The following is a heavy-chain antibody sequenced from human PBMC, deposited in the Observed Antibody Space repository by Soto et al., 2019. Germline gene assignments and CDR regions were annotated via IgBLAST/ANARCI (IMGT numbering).Heavy chain of an antibody. Sequence: QVQVQESGPGLVKPSGTLSLTCVVSGDSIKNNWWSWVRQPPGKGLEWIGEIYQTGTINYNPSLRSRVTISVDKSKNQLSLKVDSVTAADTAVYYCVRGNDNIDFWNKWSLEPWGQGTLVTVSS. J-gene: IGHJ5*02. CDR3: VRGNDNIDFWNKWSLEP. CDR1: GDSIKNNW. CDR2: IYQTGTI. D-gene: IGHD3-3*01. V-gene: IGHV4-4*02.